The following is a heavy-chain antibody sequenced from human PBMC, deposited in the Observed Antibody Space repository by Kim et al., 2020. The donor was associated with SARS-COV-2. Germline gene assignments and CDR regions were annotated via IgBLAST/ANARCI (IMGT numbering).Heavy chain of an antibody. CDR2: IYYSGST. V-gene: IGHV4-59*08. J-gene: IGHJ5*02. CDR3: ARHWDIAMFPDWFDP. Sequence: SETLSLTCTVSAGSISSYYWSWIRQPPGKGLEWIGYIYYSGSTNYNPSLKSRITISVDTSKNQFSLRLTSVTAADTAVYYCARHWDIAMFPDWFDPWGQGTLVTVSS. CDR1: AGSISSYY. D-gene: IGHD5-18*01.